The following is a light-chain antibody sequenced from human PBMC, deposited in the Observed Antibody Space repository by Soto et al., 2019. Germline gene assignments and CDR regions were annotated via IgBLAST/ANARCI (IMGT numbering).Light chain of an antibody. CDR2: AAS. CDR3: RKYNCAAYT. CDR1: QGICTY. Sequence: DIQMTQSPASLAASVGDRVTITCRASQGICTYLAWYQQKPAKVPKLLIYAASTLQSGVPFRCSGSGSGTDFTLTSSSLQLEDDATYYCRKYNCAAYTFGHGTKLAIK. J-gene: IGKJ2*01. V-gene: IGKV1-27*01.